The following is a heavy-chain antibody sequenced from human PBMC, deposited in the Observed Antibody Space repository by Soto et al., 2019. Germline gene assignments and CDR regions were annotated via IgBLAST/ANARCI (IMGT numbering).Heavy chain of an antibody. CDR3: ARVRDFYYGSGSNKLRNDALDP. Sequence: SETLCLTCAVSGGSISSGGYSWSWIRQPPGKGLEWIGYIYHSGSTCYSPSRKSRVTRSLDSAKNQFSLKLSSVTAADTAVYYCARVRDFYYGSGSNKLRNDALDPGGKGTMVTVSS. V-gene: IGHV4-30-2*01. CDR1: GGSISSGGYS. J-gene: IGHJ3*01. D-gene: IGHD3-10*01. CDR2: IYHSGST.